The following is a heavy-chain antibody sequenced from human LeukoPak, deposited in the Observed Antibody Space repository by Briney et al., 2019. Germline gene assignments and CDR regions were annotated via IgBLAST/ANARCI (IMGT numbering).Heavy chain of an antibody. CDR1: GGSFSGYY. J-gene: IGHJ3*02. V-gene: IGHV4-34*01. D-gene: IGHD3-22*01. CDR3: ARGYEMNYYDSSGQIPDDAFDI. Sequence: SETLSLTCAVYGGSFSGYYWSWIRQPPGKGLEWIGEINHSGSTNYNPSLKSRVTISVDTSKNQFSLKLSSVTAADTAVYYCARGYEMNYYDSSGQIPDDAFDIWGQGTMVTVSS. CDR2: INHSGST.